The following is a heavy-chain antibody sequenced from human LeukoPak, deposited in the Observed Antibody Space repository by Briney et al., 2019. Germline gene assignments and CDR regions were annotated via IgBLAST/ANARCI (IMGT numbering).Heavy chain of an antibody. J-gene: IGHJ3*02. CDR3: ARYRFGEREAFDI. CDR1: GYTFTSYA. V-gene: IGHV1-3*01. CDR2: INAGNGNT. Sequence: ASVKVSCKASGYTFTSYAMHWVRQAPGQRLEWMGWINAGNGNTKYSQKFQGRVTITRDTSASTAYMELSSLRSEDTAVYYCARYRFGEREAFDIWGQGTMVTVSS. D-gene: IGHD3-10*01.